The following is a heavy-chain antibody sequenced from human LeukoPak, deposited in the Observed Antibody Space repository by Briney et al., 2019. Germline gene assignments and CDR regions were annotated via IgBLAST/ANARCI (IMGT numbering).Heavy chain of an antibody. CDR2: ISGSGGST. V-gene: IGHV3-23*01. D-gene: IGHD3-10*01. J-gene: IGHJ3*02. CDR3: AKFGLAGSGRYHDAFDI. Sequence: GGSLRLSCAASGITFSSHGMTWVRQAPGKGLEWVSAISGSGGSTYYADSVKGRSTISRDNSKNTLYLQMNSLRAEDTAVYYCAKFGLAGSGRYHDAFDIWGQGTMVTVSS. CDR1: GITFSSHG.